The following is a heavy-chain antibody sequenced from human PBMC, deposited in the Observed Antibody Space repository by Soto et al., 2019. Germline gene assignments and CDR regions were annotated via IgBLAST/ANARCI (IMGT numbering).Heavy chain of an antibody. Sequence: QVQLQESGPGLVKPSQTLSLTCTVSGGSISSGGYYWSWIRQHPGKGLEWIGYIYYSGGTYYNPSLRRRVTISVDTSKNQFALKLGSVTAADTAVYYCAGHYGDYVSFDYWGQGTLVTVSS. CDR1: GGSISSGGYY. D-gene: IGHD4-17*01. CDR3: AGHYGDYVSFDY. V-gene: IGHV4-31*03. CDR2: IYYSGGT. J-gene: IGHJ4*02.